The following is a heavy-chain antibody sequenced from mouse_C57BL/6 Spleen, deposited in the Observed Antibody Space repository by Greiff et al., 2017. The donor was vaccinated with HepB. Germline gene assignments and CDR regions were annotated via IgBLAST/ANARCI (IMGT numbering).Heavy chain of an antibody. CDR2: IYPSDSET. CDR3: ARLYYGNHYFDY. J-gene: IGHJ2*01. Sequence: VQLQQPGAELVRPGSSVKLSCKASGYTFTSYWMDWVKQRPGQGLEWIGNIYPSDSETHYNQKFKDKATLTVDKSSSTAYMQLSSLTSEDSAVYYCARLYYGNHYFDYWGQGTTLTVSS. D-gene: IGHD2-1*01. V-gene: IGHV1-61*01. CDR1: GYTFTSYW.